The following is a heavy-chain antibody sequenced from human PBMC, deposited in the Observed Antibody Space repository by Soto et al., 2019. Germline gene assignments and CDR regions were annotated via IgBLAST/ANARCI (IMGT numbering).Heavy chain of an antibody. V-gene: IGHV3-15*07. J-gene: IGHJ4*02. D-gene: IGHD4-17*01. Sequence: EVQLVESGGGLVNPGGSLRLSCAASGFTFSHAWMNWVRQAPGRGLEWVARFKSRGDGGTTDYAAPVKGRFTISRDDSENTLCLQMDSLKIEHTAVYFCTSYSPGVTTNYGFDYWGQGILVTVSS. CDR1: GFTFSHAW. CDR3: TSYSPGVTTNYGFDY. CDR2: FKSRGDGGTT.